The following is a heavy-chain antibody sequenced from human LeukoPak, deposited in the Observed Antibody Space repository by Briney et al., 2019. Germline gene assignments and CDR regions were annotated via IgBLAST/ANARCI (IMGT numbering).Heavy chain of an antibody. CDR1: GFTFSNLA. CDR2: LNGDTT. V-gene: IGHV3-23*01. J-gene: IGHJ4*02. Sequence: GGSLRLSCAASGFTFSNLAMSWIRQAPGKGLEWVSALNGDTTYYAESVKGRFTVSRDNSKNTLYLQMNSLRAEDTAVYYCARGGSGSFDYWGQGTLVTVSS. D-gene: IGHD3-10*01. CDR3: ARGGSGSFDY.